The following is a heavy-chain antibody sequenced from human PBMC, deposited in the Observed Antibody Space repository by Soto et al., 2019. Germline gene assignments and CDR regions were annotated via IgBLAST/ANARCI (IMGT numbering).Heavy chain of an antibody. CDR1: GYTFTSYY. J-gene: IGHJ4*02. V-gene: IGHV1-46*01. Sequence: ASVKVSCKASGYTFTSYYMHWVRQAPGQGLEWMGIINPSGGSTSYAQKFQGRVTMTRDTSTSTVYMELSSLRSEDTAVYYCARELKDIAAAGSFDYSGQGTLVTVSS. CDR2: INPSGGST. CDR3: ARELKDIAAAGSFDY. D-gene: IGHD6-13*01.